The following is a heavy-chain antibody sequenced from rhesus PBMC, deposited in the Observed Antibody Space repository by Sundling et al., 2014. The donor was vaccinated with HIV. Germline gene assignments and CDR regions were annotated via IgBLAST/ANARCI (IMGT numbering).Heavy chain of an antibody. Sequence: QVQLQESGPGLVKPSETLSLTCAVSGGSISDYYYWNWIRQPPGKGLEWIGNIYGDTGSTYYNPSLKSRVAISKDTSKNLFFLRLTSVTAADTAIYYCARDFARSTYDYWGQGVLVTVSS. V-gene: IGHV4S9*01. CDR3: ARDFARSTYDY. CDR2: IYGDTGST. CDR1: GGSISDYYY. J-gene: IGHJ4*01.